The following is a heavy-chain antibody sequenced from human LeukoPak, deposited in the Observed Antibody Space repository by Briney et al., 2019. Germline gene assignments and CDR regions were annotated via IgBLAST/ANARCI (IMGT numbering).Heavy chain of an antibody. CDR2: ISYDGSNK. CDR1: EFTFSSYG. J-gene: IGHJ4*02. CDR3: VKDASRYGDGPGY. V-gene: IGHV3-30*18. D-gene: IGHD4-17*01. Sequence: GTSLRLSCAASEFTFSSYGMHWVRQAPGKGLEWVAVISYDGSNKYYPDSVKGRFTISRDNSKNTLYLQMNSLRAEDTAVYYCVKDASRYGDGPGYWGQGTLVTVSS.